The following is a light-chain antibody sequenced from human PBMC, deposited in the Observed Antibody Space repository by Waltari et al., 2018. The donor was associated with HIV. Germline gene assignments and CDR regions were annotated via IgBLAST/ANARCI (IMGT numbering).Light chain of an antibody. V-gene: IGKV3-15*01. Sequence: EIVMTQSPATLSVSPGERATLSCRASQSVTTNLAWSQQKPGQAPRVLIYGASTTASGIPARFSGSGSGTEFTLTISSLQPEDFAVYYCQQYYNWPPSWTFDQGTKVEIK. J-gene: IGKJ1*01. CDR3: QQYYNWPPSWT. CDR1: QSVTTN. CDR2: GAS.